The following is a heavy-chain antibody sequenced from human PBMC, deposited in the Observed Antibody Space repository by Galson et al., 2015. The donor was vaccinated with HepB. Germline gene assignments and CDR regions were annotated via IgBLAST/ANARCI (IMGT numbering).Heavy chain of an antibody. Sequence: SLRLSCAASGFTFSSYAMHWVRQAPGKGLEWVAAISYEGSNKYYADSVKGRFTISRDNSKNTLYLQINSLRAEDTAVYYCARDRDGYNSFDNWGQGTLVTVSS. J-gene: IGHJ4*02. CDR3: ARDRDGYNSFDN. V-gene: IGHV3-30-3*01. CDR1: GFTFSSYA. D-gene: IGHD5-24*01. CDR2: ISYEGSNK.